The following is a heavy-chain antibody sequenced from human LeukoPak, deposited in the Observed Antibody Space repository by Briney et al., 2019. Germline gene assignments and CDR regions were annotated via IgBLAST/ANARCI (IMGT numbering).Heavy chain of an antibody. CDR2: ISASGGST. J-gene: IGHJ4*02. V-gene: IGHV3-23*01. CDR1: GFTFSSYA. D-gene: IGHD1-14*01. CDR3: AKVNRFLMYYFDY. Sequence: GGSLRLSCAASGFTFSSYAMSWAHQARGKGLEWVATISASGGSTYYADSVKGRFTISRDSSKNTLYLQMNSLRAEDTAVYYCAKVNRFLMYYFDYWGRGTLVTVSS.